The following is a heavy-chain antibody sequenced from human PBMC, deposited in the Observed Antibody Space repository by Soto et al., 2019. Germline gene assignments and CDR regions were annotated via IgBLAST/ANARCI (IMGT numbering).Heavy chain of an antibody. Sequence: GGSLRLSCAASGFTFSSYWMSWVRQAPGKGLEWVALIWYDGRNTYYGDSVKGRFTVSRDNSKNTVYLQMSSLRAEDTAVYYCARSRGSNPDYWGQGTQVTVSS. J-gene: IGHJ4*02. CDR3: ARSRGSNPDY. D-gene: IGHD3-10*01. CDR1: GFTFSSYW. V-gene: IGHV3-33*08. CDR2: IWYDGRNT.